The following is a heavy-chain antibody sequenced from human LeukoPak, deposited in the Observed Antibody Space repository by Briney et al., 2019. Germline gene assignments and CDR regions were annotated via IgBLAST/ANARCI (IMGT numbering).Heavy chain of an antibody. Sequence: ASVNVSCKASGYTFTNYYMHWVRQAPGQGLEWIGIINPSGGSTSYAQKFQGRVTMTRDTSTSTVYMELSSLRSEDTAVYYCARSWDDRRDGMDVWGQGTTVTVSS. CDR1: GYTFTNYY. D-gene: IGHD1-1*01. J-gene: IGHJ6*02. CDR2: INPSGGST. CDR3: ARSWDDRRDGMDV. V-gene: IGHV1-46*01.